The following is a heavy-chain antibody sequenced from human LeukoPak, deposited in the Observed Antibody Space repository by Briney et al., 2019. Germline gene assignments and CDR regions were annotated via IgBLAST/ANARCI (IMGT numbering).Heavy chain of an antibody. CDR2: ISAYNGNT. V-gene: IGHV1-18*01. J-gene: IGHJ4*02. CDR3: ARSGAAYYGSGGAPTPLSY. CDR1: GYTFTSYG. D-gene: IGHD3-10*01. Sequence: ASVKVSCKASGYTFTSYGISWVRQAPGQGLEGMGWISAYNGNTNYAQKLQGRVTMTTDTSTSTAYMELRSLRSDDTAIYYLARSGAAYYGSGGAPTPLSYWGQGTLVTVSS.